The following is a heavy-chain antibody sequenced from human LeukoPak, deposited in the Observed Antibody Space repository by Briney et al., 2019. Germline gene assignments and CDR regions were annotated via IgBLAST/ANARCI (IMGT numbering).Heavy chain of an antibody. CDR2: IYISGST. D-gene: IGHD3-3*01. CDR1: GGSISSGSYY. CDR3: ARESGASGDYDFWSGYYNWFDP. V-gene: IGHV4-61*02. J-gene: IGHJ5*02. Sequence: PSETLSLTCTVSGGSISSGSYYWSWIRQPAGKGLEWIGRIYISGSTNYNPSLKSPVTISVDTSKNQFSLKLSSVTAADTAVYYCARESGASGDYDFWSGYYNWFDPWGQGTLVTVSS.